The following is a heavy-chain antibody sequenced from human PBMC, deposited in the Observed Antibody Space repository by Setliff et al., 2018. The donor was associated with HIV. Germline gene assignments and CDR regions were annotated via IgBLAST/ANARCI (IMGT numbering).Heavy chain of an antibody. CDR2: IHTTGTT. CDR1: GGSISSGSYY. D-gene: IGHD1-7*01. Sequence: SETLSLTCTVSGGSISSGSYYWSWIRQPAGEGLEWIGQIHTTGTTNCNPSLKSRVTISVDTSKSQFSLKLTSVTAADTAVYYCARDRSNWNYGKNYMDVWGKGTTVTVSS. J-gene: IGHJ6*03. CDR3: ARDRSNWNYGKNYMDV. V-gene: IGHV4-61*09.